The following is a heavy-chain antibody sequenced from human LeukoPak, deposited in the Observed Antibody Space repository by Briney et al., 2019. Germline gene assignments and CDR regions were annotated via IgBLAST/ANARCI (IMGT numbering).Heavy chain of an antibody. V-gene: IGHV4-4*02. J-gene: IGHJ4*02. D-gene: IGHD4-17*01. CDR1: GGSISSSNW. CDR2: IYHSGST. Sequence: PSETLSLTCAVSGGSISSSNWWSWVRQPPGKGLEWIGEIYHSGSTNYNPSLKSRVTISVDKSKNQFSLKLSSVTGADTAVYYCARDSNDYGDPKQRYFDYWGQGTLVTVSS. CDR3: ARDSNDYGDPKQRYFDY.